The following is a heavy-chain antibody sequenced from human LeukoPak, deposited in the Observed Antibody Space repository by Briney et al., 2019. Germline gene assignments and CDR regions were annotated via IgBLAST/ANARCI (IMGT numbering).Heavy chain of an antibody. CDR3: ARERVQYYFDY. V-gene: IGHV4-31*03. CDR2: IYYSGST. D-gene: IGHD3-10*01. J-gene: IGHJ4*02. Sequence: SQTLSLACTVSGGSISSGGYYWSWIRQHPGKGLEWIGYIYYSGSTYYNPSLKSRVTISVDTSKNQFSLKLSSVTAADTAVYYCARERVQYYFDYWGQGTLVTVSS. CDR1: GGSISSGGYY.